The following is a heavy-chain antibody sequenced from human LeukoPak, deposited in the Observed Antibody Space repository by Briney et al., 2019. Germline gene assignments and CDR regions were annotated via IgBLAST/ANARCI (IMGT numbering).Heavy chain of an antibody. CDR1: EFTFSSYA. CDR2: ISDVGGGT. CDR3: ARGPLNTFGVDA. V-gene: IGHV3-23*01. D-gene: IGHD1/OR15-1a*01. Sequence: GGSLRLSCAASEFTFSSYAMSWVRQAPGKGLEWVSSISDVGGGTYYADSVKGRFTISRDNSKNTLYLQVNSLRAEDTAIYYCARGPLNTFGVDAWGHGTTVTVSS. J-gene: IGHJ6*02.